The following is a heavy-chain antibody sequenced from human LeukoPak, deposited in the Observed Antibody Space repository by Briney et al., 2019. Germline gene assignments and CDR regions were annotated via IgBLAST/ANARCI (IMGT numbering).Heavy chain of an antibody. CDR1: GFTFSSYG. D-gene: IGHD6-13*01. V-gene: IGHV3-30*02. Sequence: GGSLRLSCAASGFTFSSYGMHWVRQAPGKGLEWVAFIRYDGSNKYYADSVKGRFTISRDNSKNTLYLQMNSLRAEDTAVNYCAKDFEAVAAAGPHYWGQGTLVTVSS. CDR3: AKDFEAVAAAGPHY. CDR2: IRYDGSNK. J-gene: IGHJ4*02.